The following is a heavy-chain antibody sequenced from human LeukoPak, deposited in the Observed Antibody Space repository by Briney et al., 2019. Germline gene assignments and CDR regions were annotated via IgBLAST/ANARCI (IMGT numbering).Heavy chain of an antibody. CDR1: SYTFTSYG. Sequence: ASVKVSCKASSYTFTSYGISWVRQAPGQGLEWMGWISAYNGKTNYAQKLQGRVTMTTDTSTSTAYMELRSLRSDDTAVYYCARSREGARYDYWGQGTLVTVSS. CDR2: ISAYNGKT. CDR3: ARSREGARYDY. J-gene: IGHJ4*02. D-gene: IGHD1-26*01. V-gene: IGHV1-18*01.